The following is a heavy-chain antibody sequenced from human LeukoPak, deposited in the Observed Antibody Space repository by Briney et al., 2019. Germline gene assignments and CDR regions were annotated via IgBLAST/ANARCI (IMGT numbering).Heavy chain of an antibody. CDR3: ARGSGETGGYYYAY. D-gene: IGHD3-22*01. V-gene: IGHV1-69*13. Sequence: ASVNVSCKAAGGSFSRYAISWVRQAPGQGLEWMGGIIPIFGTANYAQKFQGRVTITADESTRTAYMELRTLRSEDTAIYYCARGSGETGGYYYAYWGRGTPVTVSS. J-gene: IGHJ4*02. CDR2: IIPIFGTA. CDR1: GGSFSRYA.